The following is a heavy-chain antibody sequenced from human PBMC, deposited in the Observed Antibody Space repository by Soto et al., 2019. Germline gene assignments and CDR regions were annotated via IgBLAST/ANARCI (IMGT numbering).Heavy chain of an antibody. D-gene: IGHD5-18*01. CDR3: AREVERGYSYGYLQY. CDR1: GYTFTSYY. V-gene: IGHV1-46*01. Sequence: ASVKVSCKASGYTFTSYYMHWVRQAPGQGLEWMGIINPSGGSTSYAQKFQGRVTMTRDTSTSTVYMELSSLRSEDTAVYYCAREVERGYSYGYLQYWGQGTLVTVSS. CDR2: INPSGGST. J-gene: IGHJ4*02.